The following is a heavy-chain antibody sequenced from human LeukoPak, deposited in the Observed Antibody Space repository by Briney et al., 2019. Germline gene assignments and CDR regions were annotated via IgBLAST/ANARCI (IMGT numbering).Heavy chain of an antibody. V-gene: IGHV3-23*01. CDR3: AKGGTLIFFDP. CDR2: INYSYTTT. Sequence: PGGTLRLSCAASGFTFSNYVMTWVRQAPGQGLEWVSSINYSYTTTYYADSVKGRFTISRDNFKNPLYLQMNSLGAEDTALYYWAKGGTLIFFDPLGQGTLVTVCS. D-gene: IGHD3-16*01. CDR1: GFTFSNYV. J-gene: IGHJ5*02.